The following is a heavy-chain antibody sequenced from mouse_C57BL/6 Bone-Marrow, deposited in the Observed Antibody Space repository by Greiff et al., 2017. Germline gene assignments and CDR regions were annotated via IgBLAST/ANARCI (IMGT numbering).Heavy chain of an antibody. CDR2: IYPSDSET. J-gene: IGHJ4*01. CDR3: ARSYGNPYYYAMDY. Sequence: VQLQQPGAELVRPGSSVKLSCKASGYTFTSYWMDWVKQRPGQGLEWIGNIYPSDSETHYNQKFKDKATLTVDKSSSTAYMQLSSLTSEDSAVYYCARSYGNPYYYAMDYWGQGTSVTVSS. D-gene: IGHD2-1*01. V-gene: IGHV1-61*01. CDR1: GYTFTSYW.